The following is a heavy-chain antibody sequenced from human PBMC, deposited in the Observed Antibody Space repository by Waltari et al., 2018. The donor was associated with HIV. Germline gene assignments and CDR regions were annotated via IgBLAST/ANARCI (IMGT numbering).Heavy chain of an antibody. D-gene: IGHD6-13*01. CDR3: AREGWAATGDY. CDR1: GYSISSGYY. J-gene: IGHJ4*02. Sequence: QVQLQESGPGLVKPSETLSLTCVVSGYSISSGYYWGWIRHPPGKGLEWIGRIYYGGGTYYNPSLKGRVTISVDTSKNQFSLKLSSVTAADTAVYYCAREGWAATGDYWGQGTLVTVSS. V-gene: IGHV4-38-2*02. CDR2: IYYGGGT.